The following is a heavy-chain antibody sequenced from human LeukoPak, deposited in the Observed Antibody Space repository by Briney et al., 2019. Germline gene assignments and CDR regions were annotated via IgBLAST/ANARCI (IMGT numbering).Heavy chain of an antibody. CDR1: GYTFTGYY. Sequence: GASVKVSCKASGYTFTGYYMHWVRQAPGQGLEWMGWINPNSGGTNYAQKFQGRVTMTRDTSISTAYMELSRLRSDDTAVYYCARGPDIAARPTDFDYWGQGTLVTVSS. CDR3: ARGPDIAARPTDFDY. CDR2: INPNSGGT. D-gene: IGHD6-6*01. V-gene: IGHV1-2*02. J-gene: IGHJ4*02.